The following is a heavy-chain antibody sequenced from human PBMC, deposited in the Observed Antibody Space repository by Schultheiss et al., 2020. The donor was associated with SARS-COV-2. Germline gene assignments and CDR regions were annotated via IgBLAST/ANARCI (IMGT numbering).Heavy chain of an antibody. CDR3: ARTRRDFSGMDV. Sequence: GSLRLSCAVYGGSFSGYYWSWIRQPPGKGLEWIGEINHSGSTNYNPSLKSRVTISVDTSKNQFSLKLSSVTAADTAVYYCARTRRDFSGMDVWGQGTTVTVSS. J-gene: IGHJ6*02. CDR2: INHSGST. CDR1: GGSFSGYY. D-gene: IGHD3-3*01. V-gene: IGHV4-34*01.